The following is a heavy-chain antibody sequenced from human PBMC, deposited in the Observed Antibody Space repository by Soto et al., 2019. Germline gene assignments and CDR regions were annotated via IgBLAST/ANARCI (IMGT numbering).Heavy chain of an antibody. V-gene: IGHV4-59*01. CDR3: ARDFYDSVGYTWFDS. Sequence: PSLTCTVSGDTSTSYYWGWIRQAPGKGLEWIGHIHNSGTSTHNPSLNGRVTISIDMSKKQFSLKLTSLTSADTAVYYCARDFYDSVGYTWFDSWSQGTLVPVSS. J-gene: IGHJ5*01. CDR2: IHNSGTS. D-gene: IGHD3-22*01. CDR1: GDTSTSYY.